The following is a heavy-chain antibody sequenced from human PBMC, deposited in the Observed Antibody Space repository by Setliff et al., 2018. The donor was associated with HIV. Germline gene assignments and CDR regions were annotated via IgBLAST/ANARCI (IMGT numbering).Heavy chain of an antibody. Sequence: PSETLSLTCTVSGGSISGGSYYWSWIRQPAGKGLEWIGHIYTSGSTNYNPSLKSRVTISVDTSKNQFSLKLSSVTAADTAVYYCARGVASYYYYMDVWGKGTTVTVSS. J-gene: IGHJ6*03. CDR3: ARGVASYYYYMDV. CDR1: GGSISGGSYY. CDR2: IYTSGST. V-gene: IGHV4-61*09. D-gene: IGHD5-12*01.